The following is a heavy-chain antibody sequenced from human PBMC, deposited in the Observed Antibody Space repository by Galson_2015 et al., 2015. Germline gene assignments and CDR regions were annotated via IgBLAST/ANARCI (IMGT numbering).Heavy chain of an antibody. D-gene: IGHD2-2*01. CDR3: ARQGGGRNIAVVPANMDV. Sequence: TYYNPSLKSRVTISVDTSKNQFSLKLSSVTAADTAVYYCARQGGGRNIAVVPANMDVWGKGTTVTVSS. V-gene: IGHV4-39*01. J-gene: IGHJ6*03. CDR2: T.